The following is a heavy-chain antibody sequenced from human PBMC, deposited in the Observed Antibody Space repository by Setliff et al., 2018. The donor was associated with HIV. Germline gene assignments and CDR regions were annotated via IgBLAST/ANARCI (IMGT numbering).Heavy chain of an antibody. CDR1: GGSISSGSYY. Sequence: PSETLSLTCTVSGGSISSGSYYWSWIRQPAGKGLEWIGHIYTSGCTNYNPSLKSRLTISVDRSKNQFSLKLRSVTAADTAVYYCAGDAGYKGAADYWGQGTLVTVSS. V-gene: IGHV4-61*09. J-gene: IGHJ4*02. CDR3: AGDAGYKGAADY. D-gene: IGHD1-26*01. CDR2: IYTSGCT.